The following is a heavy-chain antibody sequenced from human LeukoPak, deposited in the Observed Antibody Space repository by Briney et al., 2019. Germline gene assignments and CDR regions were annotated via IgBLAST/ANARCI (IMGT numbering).Heavy chain of an antibody. Sequence: QPGGSLRLSCAASGLTLSSYTMSWVRQAPGKGLEWVSAISGSGGSTYYADSVKGRFTISRDNSKNTLYLQMNSLRAEDTAVYYCAKSIHDILKGDAFDIWGQGTMVTVSS. V-gene: IGHV3-23*01. CDR1: GLTLSSYT. J-gene: IGHJ3*02. CDR2: ISGSGGST. CDR3: AKSIHDILKGDAFDI. D-gene: IGHD3-9*01.